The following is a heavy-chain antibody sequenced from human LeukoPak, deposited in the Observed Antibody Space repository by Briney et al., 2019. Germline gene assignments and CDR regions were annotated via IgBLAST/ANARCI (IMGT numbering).Heavy chain of an antibody. CDR2: ISYDGSNK. V-gene: IGHV3-30*18. J-gene: IGHJ4*02. Sequence: PGRSLRLSCAASGFTFSSYGMHWVRQAPGKGLEWVAVISYDGSNKYYADSVKGRFTISRDNSKNTLYLQVNSLRAEDTAVYYCAKDFGYYDFWSGPLDYWGQGTLVTVSS. CDR1: GFTFSSYG. D-gene: IGHD3-3*01. CDR3: AKDFGYYDFWSGPLDY.